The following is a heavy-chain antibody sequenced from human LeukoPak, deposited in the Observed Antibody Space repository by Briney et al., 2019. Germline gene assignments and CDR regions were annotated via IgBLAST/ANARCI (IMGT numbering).Heavy chain of an antibody. J-gene: IGHJ4*02. CDR1: GFTVSSNY. Sequence: GGSLRLSXAASGFTVSSNYVSWVRQAPGKGLEWVSVIYSGGSTYYADSVKGRFTISRDNSKNTLYLQMNSLRAEDTAVYYCASRSGYSLFDYWGQGTLVTVSS. CDR3: ASRSGYSLFDY. D-gene: IGHD3-22*01. CDR2: IYSGGST. V-gene: IGHV3-53*01.